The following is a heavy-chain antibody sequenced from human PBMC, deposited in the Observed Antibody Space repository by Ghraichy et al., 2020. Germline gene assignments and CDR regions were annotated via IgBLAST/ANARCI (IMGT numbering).Heavy chain of an antibody. J-gene: IGHJ5*02. V-gene: IGHV4-59*01. Sequence: SETLSLTCTVSGGSINSYHWSWIRQPPGKGLEWIGYVSFSGSTNYNPSLRGRVTISLDTSKSQFSLKLTSVTAADTAVYYCARRHQLLYRRPHNWFDPWGQGALVTVSS. CDR3: ARRHQLLYRRPHNWFDP. D-gene: IGHD2-2*01. CDR2: VSFSGST. CDR1: GGSINSYH.